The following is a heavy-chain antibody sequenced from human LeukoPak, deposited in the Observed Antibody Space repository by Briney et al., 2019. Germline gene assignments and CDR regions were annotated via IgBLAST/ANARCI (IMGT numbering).Heavy chain of an antibody. Sequence: GGSLRLSCAGSGFTFSSCGMSWVRQAPGKGLECVSATSGSGGTTYYADSVKGRFTISRDNAKNSLYLQMNSLRAEDTAVYYCARDRPENYDFWSGYYYWGQGTLVTVSS. CDR3: ARDRPENYDFWSGYYY. CDR2: TSGSGGTT. V-gene: IGHV3-23*01. J-gene: IGHJ4*02. CDR1: GFTFSSCG. D-gene: IGHD3-3*01.